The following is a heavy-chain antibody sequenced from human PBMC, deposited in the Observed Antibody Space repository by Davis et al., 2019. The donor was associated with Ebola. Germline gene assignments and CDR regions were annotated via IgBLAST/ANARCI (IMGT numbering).Heavy chain of an antibody. J-gene: IGHJ5*02. CDR1: GFTFSSYW. Sequence: PGESLRLSCAASGFTFSSYWMHWVRQAPGKGLVWVSRINSDGSSTRYADSVKGRFTISRDNAKNTLYLQMNSLRAEDTAVYYCARGHGSSPDNWFDPWGQGTLVTVSS. V-gene: IGHV3-74*01. CDR3: ARGHGSSPDNWFDP. CDR2: INSDGSST. D-gene: IGHD1-26*01.